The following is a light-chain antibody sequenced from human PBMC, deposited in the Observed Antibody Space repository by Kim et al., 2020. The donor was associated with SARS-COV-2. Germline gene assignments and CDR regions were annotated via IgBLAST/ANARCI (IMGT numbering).Light chain of an antibody. J-gene: IGKJ4*01. CDR2: DAS. CDR1: QSVSNSR. CDR3: QQYGASSLT. Sequence: PGEHATPAGRASQSVSNSRLAWYQQKPGQAPRLLIYDASSRATGITDRFSGSGSGTDFTLTISRLEPEDFAVYYCQQYGASSLTFGGGTKVDIK. V-gene: IGKV3-20*01.